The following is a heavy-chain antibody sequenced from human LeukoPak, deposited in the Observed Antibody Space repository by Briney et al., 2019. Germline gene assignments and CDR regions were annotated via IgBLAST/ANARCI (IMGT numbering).Heavy chain of an antibody. CDR3: ARMVHILRFLEWSSFHY. V-gene: IGHV3-20*04. Sequence: GGCLRLSCAASGFTFDDYGMSWVRQAPGKGLEWVSGINWNGGSTGYADSVKGRFTISRDNAKNSLYLQMNSLRAEDTALYYCARMVHILRFLEWSSFHYWGQATLVTVSS. D-gene: IGHD3-3*01. CDR1: GFTFDDYG. CDR2: INWNGGST. J-gene: IGHJ4*02.